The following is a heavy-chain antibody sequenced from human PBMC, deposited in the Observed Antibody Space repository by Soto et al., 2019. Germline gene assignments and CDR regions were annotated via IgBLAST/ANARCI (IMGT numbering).Heavy chain of an antibody. Sequence: GASVKLSCKASGYTFTSNGISWVRQANGQGLEWMGWISAYNGDTNYAQKLQGRVTMTTDTSTSTAYMELRSLRSDDTAVYYCARDGGGYEAPLPWGQGTLVTVSS. V-gene: IGHV1-18*01. CDR1: GYTFTSNG. D-gene: IGHD5-12*01. J-gene: IGHJ5*02. CDR3: ARDGGGYEAPLP. CDR2: ISAYNGDT.